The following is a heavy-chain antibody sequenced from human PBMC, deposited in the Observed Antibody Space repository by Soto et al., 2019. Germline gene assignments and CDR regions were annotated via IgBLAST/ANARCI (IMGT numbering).Heavy chain of an antibody. J-gene: IGHJ3*02. CDR2: INPNSGGT. Sequence: ASVKVSCKASGYTFTGYYMHWVRQAPGQGLEWMGWINPNSGGTNYAQKFQGRVTMTRDTSISTAYIELSRLRSDDTAVYYCARVIVGATTGDAFDIWGQGTMVTVS. CDR1: GYTFTGYY. CDR3: ARVIVGATTGDAFDI. V-gene: IGHV1-2*02. D-gene: IGHD1-26*01.